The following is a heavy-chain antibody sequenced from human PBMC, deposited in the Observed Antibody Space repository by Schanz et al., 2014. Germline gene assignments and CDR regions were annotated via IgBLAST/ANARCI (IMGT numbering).Heavy chain of an antibody. V-gene: IGHV3-48*01. D-gene: IGHD3-16*01. CDR3: ARVKGGFDY. J-gene: IGHJ4*02. CDR1: GFSFSSYS. Sequence: EVQLVESGGGLVQPGGSLRLSCAASGFSFSSYSLNWVRQAPGKGLEWVSYISTTGSTIYYADSVRGRFTISRDNAKNSLYLQVNSLRAEDTAVYYCARVKGGFDYWGQGTLVIVSS. CDR2: ISTTGSTI.